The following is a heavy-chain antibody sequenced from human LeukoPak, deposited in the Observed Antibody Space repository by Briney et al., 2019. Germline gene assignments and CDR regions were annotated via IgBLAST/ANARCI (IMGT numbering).Heavy chain of an antibody. CDR3: ARGGRGYYDSSGSYDY. Sequence: SETLSLTCTVSGGSISTSNYYWIWIRQPPGKGLEWIGSISYSGSTFYNSSLKSRVTISVDTSKNQFSLKLSSVTAADTAVYYCARGGRGYYDSSGSYDYWGQGTLVTVSS. CDR2: ISYSGST. J-gene: IGHJ4*02. D-gene: IGHD3-22*01. CDR1: GGSISTSNYY. V-gene: IGHV4-39*01.